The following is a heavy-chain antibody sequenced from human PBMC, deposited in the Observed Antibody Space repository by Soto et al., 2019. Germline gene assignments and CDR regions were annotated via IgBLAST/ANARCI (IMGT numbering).Heavy chain of an antibody. V-gene: IGHV3-15*07. D-gene: IGHD3-3*01. CDR3: TTGYDFWSGYLAY. CDR1: GFTFSNAW. Sequence: EVQLVESGGGLVKPGGSLRLSCAASGFTFSNAWMNWVRQAPGKGLEWVGRIKSKTDGGTTDYAAPVKGRFTISRDASKNTLYLQMNSLKTEDTAVYYCTTGYDFWSGYLAYWGQGTLVTVSS. J-gene: IGHJ4*02. CDR2: IKSKTDGGTT.